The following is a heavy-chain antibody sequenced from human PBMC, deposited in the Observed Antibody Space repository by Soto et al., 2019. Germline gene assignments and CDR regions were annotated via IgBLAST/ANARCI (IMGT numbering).Heavy chain of an antibody. D-gene: IGHD2-8*02. CDR1: AFTCSSYD. CDR3: AKATATGGGAFDI. Sequence: GSLRLSCAASAFTCSSYDMSWVRQAPGKGLEWVSTILVGGSTHYPDSVKGRFTISRDNSKNTVFLQMNSLTAGDTAVYYCAKATATGGGAFDICGQGTMAPVSS. CDR2: ILVGGST. V-gene: IGHV3-23*01. J-gene: IGHJ3*02.